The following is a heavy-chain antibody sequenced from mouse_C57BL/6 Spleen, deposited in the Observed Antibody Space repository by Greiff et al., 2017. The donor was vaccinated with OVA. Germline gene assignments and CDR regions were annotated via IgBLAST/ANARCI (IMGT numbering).Heavy chain of an antibody. D-gene: IGHD1-1*01. Sequence: EVKVVESGGGLVKPGGSLKLSCAASGFTFSDYGMHWVRQAPEKGLEWVAYISSGSSTIYYADTVKGRFTISRDNAKNTLFLQMTSLRSEDTAMYYCARPTVVATDYAMDYWGQGTSVTVSS. CDR1: GFTFSDYG. J-gene: IGHJ4*01. V-gene: IGHV5-17*01. CDR2: ISSGSSTI. CDR3: ARPTVVATDYAMDY.